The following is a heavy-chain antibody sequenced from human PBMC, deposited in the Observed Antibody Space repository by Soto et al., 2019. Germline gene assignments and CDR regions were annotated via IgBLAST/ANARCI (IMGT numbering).Heavy chain of an antibody. Sequence: PGGSLRLSCAASGFTFSSYAMSWVRQAPGKGLEWVSAISGSGGSTYYADSVKGRFTISRDISKNTLYLQMNSLRAEDTAVYYYAKDRGDLLTGYQPDCWGQGTLVTVSS. D-gene: IGHD3-9*01. V-gene: IGHV3-23*01. CDR3: AKDRGDLLTGYQPDC. CDR2: ISGSGGST. CDR1: GFTFSSYA. J-gene: IGHJ4*02.